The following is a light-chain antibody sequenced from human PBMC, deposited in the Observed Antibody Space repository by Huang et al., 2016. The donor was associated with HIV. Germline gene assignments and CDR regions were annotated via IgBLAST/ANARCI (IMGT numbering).Light chain of an antibody. CDR1: KSVGNF. V-gene: IGKV3-11*01. CDR2: EAS. J-gene: IGKJ4*01. Sequence: ELVLPQSPATLSLSPGERGTLHCRASKSVGNFLAWFQRKPGQAPRLLITEASNRANGIPARFRGSGSGTDFTLTISSLVPEDFSVYYCQQRSNWPLTFGGGTKVEIK. CDR3: QQRSNWPLT.